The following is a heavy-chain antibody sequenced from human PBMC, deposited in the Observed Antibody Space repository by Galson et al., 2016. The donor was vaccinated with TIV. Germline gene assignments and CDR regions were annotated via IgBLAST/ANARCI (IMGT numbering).Heavy chain of an antibody. CDR1: GGSISNSGYY. V-gene: IGHV4-39*07. D-gene: IGHD3-3*01. CDR2: INHRGST. J-gene: IGHJ3*01. Sequence: ETLSLTCAVSGGSISNSGYYWVWIRQPPGKGLEWIGQINHRGSTKYNPSLNSRVTISVDTSKNQFSLKMTSMTAADTAVYYCASPFPGGDDFWSAYYDAFDVWGQGTMVTVSS. CDR3: ASPFPGGDDFWSAYYDAFDV.